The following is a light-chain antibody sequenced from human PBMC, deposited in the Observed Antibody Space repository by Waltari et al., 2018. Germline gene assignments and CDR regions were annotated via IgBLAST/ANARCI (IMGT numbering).Light chain of an antibody. CDR1: SSNIGHNY. Sequence: QSVLTQPPSVSAAPGQRVTISCSGGSSNIGHNYVSWYRQFPGTAPKLLIYENRERPAGIPGRCSRYKSGTSATLDITGLQAGDEAEYYCGTCDSSLSGAVFGGGTHLTVL. J-gene: IGLJ7*01. CDR2: ENR. V-gene: IGLV1-51*02. CDR3: GTCDSSLSGAV.